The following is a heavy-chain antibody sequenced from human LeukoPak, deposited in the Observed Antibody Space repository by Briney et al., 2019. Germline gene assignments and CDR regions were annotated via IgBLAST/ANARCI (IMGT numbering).Heavy chain of an antibody. V-gene: IGHV3-21*01. Sequence: TGGSLRLSCAASGFTFSRYSMNWVRQAPGKGLEWVSSISGSSSSIYYAGSVRGRFTISRDNAKNSLYLQMNSLRAEDTAVYYCAREELESFDYWGQGTLVTVSS. CDR3: AREELESFDY. CDR2: ISGSSSSI. J-gene: IGHJ4*02. D-gene: IGHD1-1*01. CDR1: GFTFSRYS.